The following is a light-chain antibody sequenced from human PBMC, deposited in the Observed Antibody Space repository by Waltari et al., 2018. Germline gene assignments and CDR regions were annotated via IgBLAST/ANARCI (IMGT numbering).Light chain of an antibody. V-gene: IGLV1-51*02. CDR2: END. J-gene: IGLJ2*01. CDR3: ATWDDSLTAVV. Sequence: QSVLTQPPSVSAAPGQKVTISCSGSRSNIGTSFVSWYQQLPGTAPKHLFSENDNLPAGTPDRFSGPSSGTSATLDITGLQTGDEADYYCATWDDSLTAVVFGGGTKVTVL. CDR1: RSNIGTSF.